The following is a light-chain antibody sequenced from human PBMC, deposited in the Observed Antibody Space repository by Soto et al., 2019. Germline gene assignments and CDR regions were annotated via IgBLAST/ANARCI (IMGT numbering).Light chain of an antibody. J-gene: IGKJ1*01. CDR1: QSVSSSY. CDR3: QQYESSPVT. V-gene: IGKV3-20*01. CDR2: GAS. Sequence: EIVLTQSPGTLSLSPGERATLSCRPSQSVSSSYLAWFQQTPGQAPRLLIYGASSRATGIPDRFSGSGSGADFTLTISRLEPEDFAVYYYQQYESSPVTFGQGTKVEIK.